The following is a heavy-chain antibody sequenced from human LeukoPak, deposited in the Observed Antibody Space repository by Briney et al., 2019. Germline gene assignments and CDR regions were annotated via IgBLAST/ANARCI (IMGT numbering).Heavy chain of an antibody. Sequence: RASVKVSCKASGYTFTGYYMHWVRQAPGQGLEWMGWINPNSGGTSYAQKFQGRVTMTRNTSISTAYMELSSLRSEDTAVYYCARGGTGEDYWGQGTLVTVSS. CDR3: ARGGTGEDY. CDR2: INPNSGGT. J-gene: IGHJ4*02. CDR1: GYTFTGYY. V-gene: IGHV1-2*02. D-gene: IGHD3-10*01.